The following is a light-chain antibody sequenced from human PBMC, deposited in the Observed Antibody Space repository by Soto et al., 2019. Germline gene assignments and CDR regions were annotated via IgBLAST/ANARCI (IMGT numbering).Light chain of an antibody. CDR2: DVS. CDR1: QSINNL. J-gene: IGKJ4*01. Sequence: DVQMTQSPSTLSASVGDRVTITCRASQSINNLLAWYQQKPGKAPKFLTYDVSTLESGVPSRFSGSGSGTEFTLTISSLQPEDFATYYCQQYDSYSLTFGGGTKVDIK. CDR3: QQYDSYSLT. V-gene: IGKV1-5*01.